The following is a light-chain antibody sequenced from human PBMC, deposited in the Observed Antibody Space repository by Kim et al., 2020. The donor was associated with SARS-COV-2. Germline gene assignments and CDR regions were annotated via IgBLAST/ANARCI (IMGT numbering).Light chain of an antibody. CDR1: QGISNY. CDR2: GAS. CDR3: QKYNSAPQT. J-gene: IGKJ1*01. V-gene: IGKV1-27*01. Sequence: DIQMTQSPSSLSASVGDRVTITCRASQGISNYLAWYQQKPGEIPKVLIYGASTVQSGVPSRFSGSRSGTDFTLTITSLQPEDVATYYCQKYNSAPQTFGQGTKVDIK.